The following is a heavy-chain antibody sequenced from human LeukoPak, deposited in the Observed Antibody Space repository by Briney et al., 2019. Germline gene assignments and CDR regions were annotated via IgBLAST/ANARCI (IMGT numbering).Heavy chain of an antibody. Sequence: SVTVSCTASGGTFSSYAISWVRQAPGQGLEWMGGIIPIFGTANYAQKFQGRVTITADESTSTAYMELSSLRSEDTAVYYCARGGTDSSGYPYPIDYWGQGTLVTVSS. CDR2: IIPIFGTA. D-gene: IGHD3-22*01. CDR3: ARGGTDSSGYPYPIDY. V-gene: IGHV1-69*01. J-gene: IGHJ4*02. CDR1: GGTFSSYA.